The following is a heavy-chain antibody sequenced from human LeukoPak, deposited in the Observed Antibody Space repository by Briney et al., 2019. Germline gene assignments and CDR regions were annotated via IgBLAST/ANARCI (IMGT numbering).Heavy chain of an antibody. Sequence: GGSLRLSCAASGVTFSSYWMSWVRQAPGKGLEWVSGINWNGGSTGYADSVKGRFTISRDNAKNSLYLQMNSLRAEDTALYYCASGGIYYGAAFDFWGQGTLVTVSS. D-gene: IGHD1-26*01. CDR1: GVTFSSYW. CDR3: ASGGIYYGAAFDF. V-gene: IGHV3-20*04. CDR2: INWNGGST. J-gene: IGHJ4*02.